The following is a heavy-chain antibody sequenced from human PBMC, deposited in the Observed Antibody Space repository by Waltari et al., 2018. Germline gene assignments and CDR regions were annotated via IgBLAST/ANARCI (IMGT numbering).Heavy chain of an antibody. CDR2: ISGSAGST. J-gene: IGHJ4*02. CDR1: GFIFSDYA. V-gene: IGHV3-23*01. D-gene: IGHD3-3*01. CDR3: ARVGALRFLEV. Sequence: EVQLLESGGGLVQPGGSLRLSCAGSGFIFSDYAMSWVRQAPGKGLEWVSIISGSAGSTFYAESVRCRLTISRDNSKNIVYLQVNSLRAEDTAVYYCARVGALRFLEVWGQGTLVTVSS.